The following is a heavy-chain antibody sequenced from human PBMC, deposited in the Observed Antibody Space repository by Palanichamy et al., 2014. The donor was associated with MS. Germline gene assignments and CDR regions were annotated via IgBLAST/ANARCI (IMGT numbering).Heavy chain of an antibody. Sequence: EVQLLESGGGLVQPGGSLRLSCAASGFTFSSYAMSWVRQAPEKGLEWVSAISGSGRSRYYADSVRGRFTISRDNAKNTLYLQMSSLRAEDTAVYYCATQVTAAAVDYVGQGTLVTVSS. J-gene: IGHJ4*02. CDR1: GFTFSSYA. CDR2: ISGSGRSR. V-gene: IGHV3-23*01. CDR3: ATQVTAAAVDY. D-gene: IGHD6-13*01.